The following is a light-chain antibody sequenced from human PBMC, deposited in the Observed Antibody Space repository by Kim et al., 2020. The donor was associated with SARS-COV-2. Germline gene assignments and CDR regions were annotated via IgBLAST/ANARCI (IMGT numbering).Light chain of an antibody. J-gene: IGKJ4*01. V-gene: IGKV4-1*01. CDR2: WAS. CDR1: QSVLYSSNNKNY. CDR3: QQCYDSPLT. Sequence: ANINCKSSQSVLYSSNNKNYLAWYQHKPGQPPKLLIYWASTRESGVPDRFNGSGSGTDFTLTISSLQAEDVAVYYCQQCYDSPLTFGGGTKVDIK.